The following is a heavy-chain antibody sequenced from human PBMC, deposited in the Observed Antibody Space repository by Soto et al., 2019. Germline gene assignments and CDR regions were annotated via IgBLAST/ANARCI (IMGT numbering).Heavy chain of an antibody. CDR3: ARYDFTSGYNQNWFDP. CDR1: VGSLSGGDYC. CDR2: IYDSGNT. D-gene: IGHD3-3*01. J-gene: IGHJ5*02. Sequence: QVQLQESGPGLVKPSQTLSLTCTVSVGSLSGGDYCWSWIRQNPGKGLEWIGYIYDSGNTYYNPSLKCRFTMSVDTSKNQFSLTLTSVTAADTAVYYCARYDFTSGYNQNWFDPWGQGTLVTVSS. V-gene: IGHV4-31*03.